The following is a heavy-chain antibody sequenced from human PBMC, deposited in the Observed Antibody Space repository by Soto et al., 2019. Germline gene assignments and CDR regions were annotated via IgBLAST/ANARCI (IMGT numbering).Heavy chain of an antibody. Sequence: EVQLVESGGGLVKPGGSLRLSCAASGFTFSSYSMNWVRQAQGKGLEWVSSISSSSGNIYYADSVKGRFTISRDNAKNSLYLQMNSLRAEDTAVYYCARPSQYDSSGYYYVWTYYYYYGLDVWGQGTTVTVSS. J-gene: IGHJ6*02. CDR1: GFTFSSYS. V-gene: IGHV3-21*01. CDR3: ARPSQYDSSGYYYVWTYYYYYGLDV. D-gene: IGHD3-22*01. CDR2: ISSSSGNI.